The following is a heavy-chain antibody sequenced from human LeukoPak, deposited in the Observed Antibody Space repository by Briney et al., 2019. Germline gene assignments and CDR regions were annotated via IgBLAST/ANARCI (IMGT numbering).Heavy chain of an antibody. V-gene: IGHV4-34*01. J-gene: IGHJ4*02. CDR2: INHSGST. D-gene: IGHD6-19*01. CDR1: GGSFSGYY. CDR3: ARGRVAYSSGWYAERFDY. Sequence: ASETLSLTCAVYGGSFSGYYWSWIRQPPGKGLERIGEINHSGSTNYNPSLKSRVTISVDTSKNQFSLKLSSVTAADTAVYYCARGRVAYSSGWYAERFDYWGQGTLVTVSS.